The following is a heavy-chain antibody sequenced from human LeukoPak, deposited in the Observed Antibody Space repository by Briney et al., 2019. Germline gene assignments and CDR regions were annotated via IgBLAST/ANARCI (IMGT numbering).Heavy chain of an antibody. CDR2: ISDSGRTT. CDR3: AKGVKSDYDILTGYFDFFDY. J-gene: IGHJ4*02. CDR1: GLNLRSYA. Sequence: GGPLRLSCAASGLNLRSYAMSWVRQAPGKGLEWVSAISDSGRTTYYADSVKGRFTISRDNSKNTLYLQMHSLRAEDTAIYYCAKGVKSDYDILTGYFDFFDYWGQGTLVTVSS. D-gene: IGHD3-9*01. V-gene: IGHV3-23*01.